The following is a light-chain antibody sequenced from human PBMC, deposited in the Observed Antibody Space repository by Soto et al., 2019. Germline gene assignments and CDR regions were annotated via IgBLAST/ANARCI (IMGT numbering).Light chain of an antibody. Sequence: QPVLTQPASVSGSPGQSITISCTGTSSDVGGYNYVSWYQHHPGKAPKLLIYDVNNRPSGVSDRFSGSKSGNTASLTISGLQTEDEADYYCSSYTSIITVVFGGGTKVTVL. V-gene: IGLV2-14*01. CDR2: DVN. CDR3: SSYTSIITVV. CDR1: SSDVGGYNY. J-gene: IGLJ2*01.